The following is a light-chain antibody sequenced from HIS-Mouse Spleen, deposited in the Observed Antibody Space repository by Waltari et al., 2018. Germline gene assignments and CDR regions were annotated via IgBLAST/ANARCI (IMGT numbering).Light chain of an antibody. J-gene: IGKJ3*01. CDR3: QQYYSTPFT. Sequence: EIVTTQSPDSLAVSLGESATITCNSSQSVLYSSNNKNYLAWYQQKPGQPPKLLIYWASTRESGVPDRFSGSGSGTDFTLAISSLQAEDVAVYYCQQYYSTPFTFGPGTKVDIK. V-gene: IGKV4-1*01. CDR2: WAS. CDR1: QSVLYSSNNKNY.